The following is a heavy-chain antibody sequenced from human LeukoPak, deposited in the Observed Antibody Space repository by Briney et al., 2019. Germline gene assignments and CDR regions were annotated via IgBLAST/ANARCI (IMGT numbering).Heavy chain of an antibody. Sequence: PGGSLRLSCAASGFTVSGNYMTWVRQAPGKGLEWVSVTYGDGSTSYADSVKDRFTISRDISKNTFFLQMNSLRAEDTAVYYCAKGGSDVWGKGTTVTISS. CDR2: TYGDGST. V-gene: IGHV3-66*01. J-gene: IGHJ6*04. D-gene: IGHD3-10*01. CDR3: AKGGSDV. CDR1: GFTVSGNY.